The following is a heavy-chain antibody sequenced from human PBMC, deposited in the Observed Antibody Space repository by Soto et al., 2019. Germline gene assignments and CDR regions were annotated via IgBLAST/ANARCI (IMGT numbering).Heavy chain of an antibody. CDR1: GGTFSSYA. Sequence: KVSCKASGGTFSSYAISWVRQAPGQGLEWMGGIIPIFGTANYAQKFQGRVTITADESTSTAYMELSSLRSEDTAVYYCARGPNYYGSGSYYFDYWGQGTLVTVSS. J-gene: IGHJ4*02. D-gene: IGHD3-10*01. CDR2: IIPIFGTA. V-gene: IGHV1-69*01. CDR3: ARGPNYYGSGSYYFDY.